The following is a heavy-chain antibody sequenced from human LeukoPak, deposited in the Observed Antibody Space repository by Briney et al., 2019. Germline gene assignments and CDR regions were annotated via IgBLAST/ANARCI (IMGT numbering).Heavy chain of an antibody. V-gene: IGHV1-69*13. Sequence: SVKVSCKASGGTFSSYAISWVRQAPGQGLEWMGGIIPIFGTANYAQKFQGRVTITADESTSTAYMELSSLRSKDTAVYYCARSQYYDSSGYYLLYFDYWGQGTLVTVSS. CDR3: ARSQYYDSSGYYLLYFDY. CDR2: IIPIFGTA. CDR1: GGTFSSYA. D-gene: IGHD3-22*01. J-gene: IGHJ4*02.